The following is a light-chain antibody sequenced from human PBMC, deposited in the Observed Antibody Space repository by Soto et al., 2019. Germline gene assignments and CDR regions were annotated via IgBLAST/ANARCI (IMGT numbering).Light chain of an antibody. CDR2: KAT. CDR3: QQYNDFQYT. V-gene: IGKV1-5*03. Sequence: DIQMTQSPSTLSASVGDGVTITCRASQSIGSWLAWYQQKPAKAPKLLIYKATNLQSGVPSRFSGSGSGTDFSLTISSLQPVDSATYFCQQYNDFQYTFGPGTKVDIK. CDR1: QSIGSW. J-gene: IGKJ2*01.